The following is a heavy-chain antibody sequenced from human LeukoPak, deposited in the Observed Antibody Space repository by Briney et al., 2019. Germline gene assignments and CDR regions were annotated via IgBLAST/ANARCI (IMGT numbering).Heavy chain of an antibody. CDR1: GFTFRDYG. D-gene: IGHD3-22*01. Sequence: GGSLRLSCAASGFTFRDYGIHWVRQAPGKGLEWVALISSEGHKIHYGDPVKGRFTISRDNSKNMVYLQMNSLSLEDTALYYCAKELYYYDTSRYFDIWGRGTLVTVSS. CDR2: ISSEGHKI. J-gene: IGHJ2*01. V-gene: IGHV3-30*18. CDR3: AKELYYYDTSRYFDI.